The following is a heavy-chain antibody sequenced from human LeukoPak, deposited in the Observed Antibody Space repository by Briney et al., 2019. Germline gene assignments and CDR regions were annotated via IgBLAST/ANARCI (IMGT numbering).Heavy chain of an antibody. Sequence: GGSLRLSCAASGFSLSNYWMHWVRQPPGKGLVWVSRIYSDGSSTSYADSVRGRFTISRDNAKNTLYLQMNSLRAEDTAVYYCARGRGSGWSDYFDYWGQGTLVTVSS. D-gene: IGHD6-19*01. CDR2: IYSDGSST. J-gene: IGHJ4*02. V-gene: IGHV3-74*01. CDR3: ARGRGSGWSDYFDY. CDR1: GFSLSNYW.